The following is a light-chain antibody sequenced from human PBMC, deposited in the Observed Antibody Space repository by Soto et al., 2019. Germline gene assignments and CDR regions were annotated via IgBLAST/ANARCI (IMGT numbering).Light chain of an antibody. V-gene: IGKV3-11*01. Sequence: EIVLTQSPDTLSLSPGERATLSCRASQSVSSSLAWYQQKPGQAPRLLIYDASNRATGIPARFSGSGSGTDFTLTISSLEPEDFAVYYCQQRSNWPTEVTFGPGTKVDIK. CDR2: DAS. CDR1: QSVSSS. CDR3: QQRSNWPTEVT. J-gene: IGKJ3*01.